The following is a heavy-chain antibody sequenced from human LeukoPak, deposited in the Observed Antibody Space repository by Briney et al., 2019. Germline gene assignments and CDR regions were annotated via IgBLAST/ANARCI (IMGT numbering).Heavy chain of an antibody. D-gene: IGHD6-19*01. CDR3: ARGEGTLAGRRWPYSFYYYVDV. V-gene: IGHV4-34*01. J-gene: IGHJ6*03. CDR2: INHSGAI. CDR1: GGSFSDYY. Sequence: PSETLSLTCVVYGGSFSDYYWTWVRQPPGKGLEWIGEINHSGAIKYNPSLKSRVTISIDTSNNQFSLKLNSVTAADTAVSSCARGEGTLAGRRWPYSFYYYVDVWGKGTTVTVSS.